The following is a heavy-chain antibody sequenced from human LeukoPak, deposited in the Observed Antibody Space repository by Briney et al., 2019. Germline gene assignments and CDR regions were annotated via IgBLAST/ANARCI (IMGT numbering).Heavy chain of an antibody. Sequence: SVKVSCKASGGTFSSYAISWVRQAPGQGLEWMGGIIPIFGTANYAQKFQGRVTITADESTSTAYMELSSLRSEDTAVYYCARFVAAPTDAFDIWGQGTMVTVSS. CDR2: IIPIFGTA. CDR1: GGTFSSYA. V-gene: IGHV1-69*13. CDR3: ARFVAAPTDAFDI. J-gene: IGHJ3*02. D-gene: IGHD6-13*01.